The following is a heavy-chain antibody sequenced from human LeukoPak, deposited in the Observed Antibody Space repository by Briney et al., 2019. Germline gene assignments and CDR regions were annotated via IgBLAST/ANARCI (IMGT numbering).Heavy chain of an antibody. CDR3: AKDQPEAYFDY. D-gene: IGHD1-14*01. CDR2: ISGSGGST. V-gene: IGHV3-23*01. Sequence: PGGSLRLSCAASGFTFSSYAMSWVRQAPGKGLEWVSAISGSGGSTYYADSVKGRFTISRDNAKNTMYLQMNSLRAEDAALYYCAKDQPEAYFDYWGQGTLVTVSS. CDR1: GFTFSSYA. J-gene: IGHJ4*02.